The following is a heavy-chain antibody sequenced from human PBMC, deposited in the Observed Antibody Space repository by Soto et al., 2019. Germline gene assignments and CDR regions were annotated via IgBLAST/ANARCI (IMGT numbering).Heavy chain of an antibody. V-gene: IGHV3-23*01. CDR3: AKTHSRRFPGGYYYMDV. D-gene: IGHD2-15*01. J-gene: IGHJ6*03. CDR1: GFTFSSYA. Sequence: GGSLRLSCAASGFTFSSYAMSWVRQAPGKGLEWVSAISGSGGSTYYADSVKGRFTISRDNSKNTLYLQMNSLRAEDTAVYYCAKTHSRRFPGGYYYMDVWGKGTTVTVSS. CDR2: ISGSGGST.